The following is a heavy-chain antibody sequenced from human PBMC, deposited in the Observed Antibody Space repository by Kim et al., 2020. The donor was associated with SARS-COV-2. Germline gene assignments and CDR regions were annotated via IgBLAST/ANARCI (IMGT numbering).Heavy chain of an antibody. V-gene: IGHV4-59*01. D-gene: IGHD3-9*01. Sequence: SRVTISVDTSKNQFSLKLSSVTAADTAVYYCARDPGELRYFDWLSRGFDPWGQGTLVTVSS. CDR3: ARDPGELRYFDWLSRGFDP. J-gene: IGHJ5*02.